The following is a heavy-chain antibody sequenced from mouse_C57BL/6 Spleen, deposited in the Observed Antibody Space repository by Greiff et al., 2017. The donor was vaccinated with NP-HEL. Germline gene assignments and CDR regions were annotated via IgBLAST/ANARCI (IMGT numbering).Heavy chain of an antibody. J-gene: IGHJ4*01. D-gene: IGHD1-1*01. V-gene: IGHV7-3*01. CDR2: IRNKANGYTT. CDR1: GFTFTDYY. CDR3: ARRVVAKAMDY. Sequence: EVQLVESGGGLVQPGGSLSLSCAASGFTFTDYYMSWVRQPPGKALEWLGFIRNKANGYTTEYSASVKGRFTISRDNSQSILYLQMNALRAEDSATYYCARRVVAKAMDYWGQRTSVTVSS.